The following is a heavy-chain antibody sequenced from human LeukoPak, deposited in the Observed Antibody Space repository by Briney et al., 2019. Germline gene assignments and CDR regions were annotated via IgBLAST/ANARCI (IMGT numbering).Heavy chain of an antibody. J-gene: IGHJ4*02. Sequence: GGSLRLSCAASGFTVSSNYMSWVRQAPGKGLEWVSVIYSGGSTYYADSVKGRFTISRDNSNNTVLLQMNSLRPEDTSMYYCARDNWRDWGQGTLVTVSS. V-gene: IGHV3-66*01. CDR2: IYSGGST. CDR1: GFTVSSNY. CDR3: ARDNWRD.